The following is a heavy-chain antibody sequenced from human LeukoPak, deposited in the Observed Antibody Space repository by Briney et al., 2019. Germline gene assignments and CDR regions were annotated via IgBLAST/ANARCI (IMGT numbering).Heavy chain of an antibody. CDR3: ARATYGDYFSIDY. J-gene: IGHJ4*02. V-gene: IGHV1-69*13. Sequence: SVKVSCKASGGTFSSYAISWVRQAPGQGLEWMGGIIPIFGTANYAQKFQGRVTITADESTSAAYMELSSLRSEDTAVYYCARATYGDYFSIDYWGQGTLVTVSS. CDR2: IIPIFGTA. CDR1: GGTFSSYA. D-gene: IGHD4-17*01.